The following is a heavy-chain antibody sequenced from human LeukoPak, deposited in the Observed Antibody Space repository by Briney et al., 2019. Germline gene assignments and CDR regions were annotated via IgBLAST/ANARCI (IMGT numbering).Heavy chain of an antibody. V-gene: IGHV4-39*01. D-gene: IGHD3-16*01. CDR3: AGGVSLLGQFDY. J-gene: IGHJ4*02. Sequence: NPSETLSLTCTVSGGSISSSSHYWGWIRQPPGKGLEWIGSIYYSGSTSYNPSLKSRVTISVDTSKNQFSLKLSSVTAADTAVYYCAGGVSLLGQFDYWGQGSLVTVSS. CDR2: IYYSGST. CDR1: GGSISSSSHY.